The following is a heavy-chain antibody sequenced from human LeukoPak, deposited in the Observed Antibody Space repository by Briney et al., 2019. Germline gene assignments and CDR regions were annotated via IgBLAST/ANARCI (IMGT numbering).Heavy chain of an antibody. CDR3: ARDPTIIYDFWSGYRDYGMDV. Sequence: ASVKVSCKAPGYTFTSYGISWVRQAPGQGLEWMGWISAYNGNTNYAQKLQGRVTMTTDTSTSTAYMELRSLRSDDTAVYYCARDPTIIYDFWSGYRDYGMDVWGQGTTVTVSS. D-gene: IGHD3-3*01. J-gene: IGHJ6*02. CDR2: ISAYNGNT. CDR1: GYTFTSYG. V-gene: IGHV1-18*01.